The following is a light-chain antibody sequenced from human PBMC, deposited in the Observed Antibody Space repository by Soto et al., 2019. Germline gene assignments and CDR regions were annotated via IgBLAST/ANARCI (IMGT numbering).Light chain of an antibody. J-gene: IGKJ5*01. V-gene: IGKV1-9*01. Sequence: DIQLTQSPSFLYASVGDRGTSTCRASQGISNYLAWYQQKPGKAPNLLIHTASTLQSGVTSRFSGSGSGTEFTLTISSLQPEDFATYYCQQRNSYPITFGQGTRLEIK. CDR1: QGISNY. CDR2: TAS. CDR3: QQRNSYPIT.